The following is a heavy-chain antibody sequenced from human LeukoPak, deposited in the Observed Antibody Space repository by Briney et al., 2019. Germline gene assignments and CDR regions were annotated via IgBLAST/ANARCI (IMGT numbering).Heavy chain of an antibody. V-gene: IGHV4-38-2*02. CDR3: ARDYYDSSGYFRLSGWFDP. J-gene: IGHJ5*02. Sequence: PSETLSLTCAVSGYSISSGYYWGWIRQPPGKGLEWIGSIYHSGSTYYNPSLKSRVTISVDTSKNQFSLKLSSVIAADTAVYYCARDYYDSSGYFRLSGWFDPWGQGTLVTVSS. D-gene: IGHD3-22*01. CDR2: IYHSGST. CDR1: GYSISSGYY.